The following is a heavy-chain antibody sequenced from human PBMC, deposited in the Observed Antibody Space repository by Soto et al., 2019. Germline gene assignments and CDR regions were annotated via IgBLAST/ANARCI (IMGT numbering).Heavy chain of an antibody. CDR2: IIDSGGST. CDR1: GFTVSSWA. J-gene: IGHJ6*02. V-gene: IGHV3-23*01. CDR3: AKGRSYYYYYGVDV. Sequence: PGGSLRLSCAASGFTVSSWAMGGVRQAPGKGLEWVSDIIDSGGSTYYADSVKGRFTISRDNSKSTLYLQMNSLRAEDTALYYCAKGRSYYYYYGVDVWGQGTTVTVSS.